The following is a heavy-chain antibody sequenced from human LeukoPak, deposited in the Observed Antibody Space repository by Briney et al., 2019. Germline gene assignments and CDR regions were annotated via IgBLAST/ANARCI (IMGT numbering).Heavy chain of an antibody. Sequence: AGGSLRLSCAASGFTFGDYAMHWVRQAPGKGLEWVSGISWNSGSIGYADSVKGRFTISRDNAKNSLYLQMNSLRAEDTAVHHCARETVVASWFDPWGQGTLVTVSS. CDR1: GFTFGDYA. CDR3: ARETVVASWFDP. V-gene: IGHV3-9*01. CDR2: ISWNSGSI. D-gene: IGHD4-23*01. J-gene: IGHJ5*02.